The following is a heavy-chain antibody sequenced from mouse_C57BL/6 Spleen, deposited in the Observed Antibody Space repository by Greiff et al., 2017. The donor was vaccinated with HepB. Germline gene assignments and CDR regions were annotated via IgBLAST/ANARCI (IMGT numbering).Heavy chain of an antibody. Sequence: QVQLQQSGPELVKPGASVKISCKASGYAFSSSWMNWVKQRPGKGLEWIGRIYPGDGDTNYNGKFKGKATLTADKSSSTAYMQLSSLTSEDSAVYFCARGETWAMDYWGQGTSVTVSS. J-gene: IGHJ4*01. CDR2: IYPGDGDT. CDR1: GYAFSSSW. CDR3: ARGETWAMDY. V-gene: IGHV1-82*01.